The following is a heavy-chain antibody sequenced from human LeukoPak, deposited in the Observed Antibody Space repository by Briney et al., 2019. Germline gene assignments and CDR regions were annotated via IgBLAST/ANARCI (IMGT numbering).Heavy chain of an antibody. CDR2: ISSSGTV. V-gene: IGHV3-48*01. D-gene: IGHD5-18*01. CDR3: ARGYSFIDF. CDR1: GFSLGSYS. J-gene: IGHJ4*02. Sequence: GGSLRLSCAASGFSLGSYSMNWVRQAPGKGLEWISYISSSGTVYYADSVKGRFTIPRDNAKNSLFLQLNTLRVDDTAVYYCARGYSFIDFWGQGTLLTVSS.